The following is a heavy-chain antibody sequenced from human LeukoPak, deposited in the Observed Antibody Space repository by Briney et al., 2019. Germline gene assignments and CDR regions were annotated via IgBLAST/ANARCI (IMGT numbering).Heavy chain of an antibody. CDR1: GFTVSSNY. J-gene: IGHJ4*02. V-gene: IGHV3-66*01. Sequence: GGYLRRSCAASGFTVSSNYMSWVRQAPGKGLEWVSVIYSGGSTYYADSVKGRFTISRDNSKNTLYLQMNSLRAEDTAVYYCARKGDYGDYGGLDYWGQGTLVTVSS. CDR3: ARKGDYGDYGGLDY. CDR2: IYSGGST. D-gene: IGHD4-17*01.